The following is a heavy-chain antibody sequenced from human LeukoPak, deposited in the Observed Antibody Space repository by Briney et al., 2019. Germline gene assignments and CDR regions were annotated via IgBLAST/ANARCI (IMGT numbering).Heavy chain of an antibody. CDR1: GFTFSSYA. V-gene: IGHV3-23*01. Sequence: PGGSLRLSCAASGFTFSSYAMSWVRQAPGKGLEWVSAISGSGGSTYYADSVKGRFTISTDNSKNTLYLQMNSQRAEDTAVYYCASVSRTMDAFDISGQGTMVTVSS. D-gene: IGHD1-14*01. CDR2: ISGSGGST. CDR3: ASVSRTMDAFDI. J-gene: IGHJ3*02.